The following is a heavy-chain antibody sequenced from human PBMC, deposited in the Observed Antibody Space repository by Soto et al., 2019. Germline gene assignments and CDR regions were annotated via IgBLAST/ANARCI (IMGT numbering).Heavy chain of an antibody. CDR3: ARLNTYYYYGMDV. CDR1: GGSFSGYY. V-gene: IGHV4-34*01. Sequence: SETLSLTCAVYGGSFSGYYWSWIRQPPGKGLEWIGEINHSGSTNYNPSLKSRVTISVDTSKNQFSLKLSSVTAADTAVYYCARLNTYYYYGMDVWGQGTTVTVSS. CDR2: INHSGST. J-gene: IGHJ6*02.